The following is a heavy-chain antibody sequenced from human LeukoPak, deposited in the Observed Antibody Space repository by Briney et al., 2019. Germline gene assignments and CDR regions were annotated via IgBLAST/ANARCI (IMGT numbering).Heavy chain of an antibody. CDR1: GFSLTTTGMC. Sequence: SGPALVKPTQTLTLTCSFSGFSLTTTGMCVSWIREPPGKALEWLARIDWDDDKYYSTSLKTRLTISKDTSKNQVVLTMTNMDPVDTATYYCARVYSAYDPFPFGYWGQGTLVTVSS. V-gene: IGHV2-70*11. J-gene: IGHJ4*02. D-gene: IGHD5-12*01. CDR2: IDWDDDK. CDR3: ARVYSAYDPFPFGY.